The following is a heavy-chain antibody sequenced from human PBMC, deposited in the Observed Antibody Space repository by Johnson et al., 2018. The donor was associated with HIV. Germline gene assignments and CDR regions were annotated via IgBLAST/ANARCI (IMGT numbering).Heavy chain of an antibody. CDR2: ISYDGSSQ. D-gene: IGHD1-1*01. CDR1: GFTFDYYA. V-gene: IGHV3-30*03. J-gene: IGHJ3*02. Sequence: QMQLVESGGGLVQPGGSLRLSCVPSGFTFDYYAMHWVRQAPGQGLEWVAAISYDGSSQYYADSVKGRFTISRDNSKNTLYLQMNSLRAEDTAVYYCATSTASDALDIWGQGTMVTVSS. CDR3: ATSTASDALDI.